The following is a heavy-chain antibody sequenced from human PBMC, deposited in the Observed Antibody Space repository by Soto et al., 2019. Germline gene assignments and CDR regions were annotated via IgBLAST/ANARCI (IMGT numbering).Heavy chain of an antibody. Sequence: QVQLQESGQGLVKPSQTLSPTSTFSVAPTSRGDYYWSWIGHPPGKALAWIGYIYSSGSTNYTPSLKSRVTISVDTSKNQFSLKLSSVTAADTAVYYCARERPDGSRLDPWGQGTLVTVSS. D-gene: IGHD6-13*01. CDR3: ARERPDGSRLDP. CDR1: VAPTSRGDYY. J-gene: IGHJ5*02. CDR2: IYSSGST. V-gene: IGHV4-30-4*01.